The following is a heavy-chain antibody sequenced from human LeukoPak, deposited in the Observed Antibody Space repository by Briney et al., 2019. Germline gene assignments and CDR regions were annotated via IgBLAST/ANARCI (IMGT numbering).Heavy chain of an antibody. V-gene: IGHV6-1*01. CDR3: ARWIQLWPYYYYGMDV. CDR1: GDSISSNSS. J-gene: IGHJ6*02. Sequence: SQTLSLTCAIFGDSISSNSSWNWIRQSPSRGLEWLGRTYYRSKWYNDYVVSVKSRININPDTSKNQFSLKLSSVTAADTAVYYCARWIQLWPYYYYGMDVWGQGTTVTVSS. CDR2: TYYRSKWYN. D-gene: IGHD5-18*01.